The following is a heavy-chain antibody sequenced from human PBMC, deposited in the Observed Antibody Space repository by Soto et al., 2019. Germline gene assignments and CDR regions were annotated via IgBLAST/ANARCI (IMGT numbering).Heavy chain of an antibody. CDR1: GFTFSSYA. CDR3: AKGLWNYGDYYYFDY. J-gene: IGHJ4*02. D-gene: IGHD4-17*01. V-gene: IGHV3-23*01. CDR2: ISGSGGST. Sequence: GGSLRLSCAASGFTFSSYAMSWVRQAPGKGLEWVSAISGSGGSTYYADSVKGRFTISRDNSKNTLYLQMNSLRAEDTAVYYCAKGLWNYGDYYYFDYWGQGTLVTVSS.